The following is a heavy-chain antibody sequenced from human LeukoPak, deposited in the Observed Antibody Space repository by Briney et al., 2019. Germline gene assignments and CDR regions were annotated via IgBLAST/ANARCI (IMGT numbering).Heavy chain of an antibody. CDR3: ASGSSGYPIDY. D-gene: IGHD3-22*01. CDR2: IHYSGST. V-gene: IGHV4-61*08. J-gene: IGHJ4*02. Sequence: SETLSLTCSVSGGSVSSSGYYWSWIRRPPGKGLEWIGYIHYSGSTNYNPSLKTRVTISIDTSKNQFSLKLSSVTAADTAVYYCASGSSGYPIDYWGQGTLVTVSS. CDR1: GGSVSSSGYY.